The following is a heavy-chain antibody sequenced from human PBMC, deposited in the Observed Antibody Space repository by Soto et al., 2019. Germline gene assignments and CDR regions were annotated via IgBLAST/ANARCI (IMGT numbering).Heavy chain of an antibody. CDR3: ARAISGYVT. D-gene: IGHD6-25*01. V-gene: IGHV1-3*01. J-gene: IGHJ5*02. Sequence: QVHLVQSGAEVKNPGASVRVSCKASGITYSTYAIHWVRQAPGQGLEWMGWINAGEGYTRYSQDFQGRVTLTTVTSAITTYMDLSKLTFEDTGVYYCARAISGYVTWGQGTQVTVSS. CDR1: GITYSTYA. CDR2: INAGEGYT.